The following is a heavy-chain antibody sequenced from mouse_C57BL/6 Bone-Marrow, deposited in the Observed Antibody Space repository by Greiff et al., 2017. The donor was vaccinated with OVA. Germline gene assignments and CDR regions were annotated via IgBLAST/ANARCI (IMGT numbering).Heavy chain of an antibody. V-gene: IGHV1-15*01. D-gene: IGHD2-2*01. Sequence: VQLQESGAELVRPGASVTLSCKASGYTFTDYEMHWVKQTPVHGLEWIGAIDPETGGTAYNQKFKGKAILTADKSSSTAYLALRSLTSEDSAVYYCTRGTMVTTRDYWYFDVWGTGTTVTVSS. J-gene: IGHJ1*03. CDR3: TRGTMVTTRDYWYFDV. CDR1: GYTFTDYE. CDR2: IDPETGGT.